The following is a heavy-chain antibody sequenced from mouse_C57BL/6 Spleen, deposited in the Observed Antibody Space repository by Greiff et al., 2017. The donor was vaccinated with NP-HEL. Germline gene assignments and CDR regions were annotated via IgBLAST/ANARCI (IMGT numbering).Heavy chain of an antibody. CDR2: IYPGNSDT. V-gene: IGHV1-5*01. CDR1: GYTFTSYW. CDR3: TIDWDVAWFAY. D-gene: IGHD4-1*01. Sequence: VQLQQSGTVLARPGASVKMSCKTSGYTFTSYWMHWVKQRPGQGLEWIGAIYPGNSDTSYNQKFKGTAKLTAVNSASTAYMGLSSLTNEDSAVYYCTIDWDVAWFAYWGQGTLVTVSA. J-gene: IGHJ3*01.